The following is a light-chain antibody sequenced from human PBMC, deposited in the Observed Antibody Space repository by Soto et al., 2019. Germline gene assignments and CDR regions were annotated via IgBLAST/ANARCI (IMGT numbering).Light chain of an antibody. Sequence: QSVLTQPASVSGSPGQSITISCTGTSSDVVGYNNVSWYQQHPGKAPKLMIYDVSNRPSGVSNRFSGSKSGNTASLTISGLRAGDEADYYCSSYTSSSTLVLGGGTKLTVL. V-gene: IGLV2-14*01. CDR1: SSDVVGYNN. CDR3: SSYTSSSTLV. J-gene: IGLJ2*01. CDR2: DVS.